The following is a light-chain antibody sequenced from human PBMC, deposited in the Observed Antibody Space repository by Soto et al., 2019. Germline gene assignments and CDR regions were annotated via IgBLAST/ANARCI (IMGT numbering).Light chain of an antibody. CDR2: DVS. V-gene: IGLV2-14*03. CDR3: TSFTSSSTHV. Sequence: QSVLTRPASVSGSPGQSITISCSGTSGDVGSYNFVSWYQQHPGKAPKLMIYDVSNRPSGVSNRFSGSKSGNTASLTISGLQAEDGADYYCTSFTSSSTHVIRTGTKVTVL. CDR1: SGDVGSYNF. J-gene: IGLJ1*01.